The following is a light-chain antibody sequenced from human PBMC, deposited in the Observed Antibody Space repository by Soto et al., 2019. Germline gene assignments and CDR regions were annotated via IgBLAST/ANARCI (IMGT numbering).Light chain of an antibody. Sequence: DIKLNISPCSLSASVRYRVTLTCMASQTTNNNSNWYHLKPGNAPKLLIYAAYTLQTGVPSRFTGSGSGTDFTLTIISLQPEDYATYFCQQSYSMPYGFGAGTNVDI. V-gene: IGKV1-39*01. CDR1: QTTNNN. CDR2: AAY. J-gene: IGKJ3*01. CDR3: QQSYSMPYG.